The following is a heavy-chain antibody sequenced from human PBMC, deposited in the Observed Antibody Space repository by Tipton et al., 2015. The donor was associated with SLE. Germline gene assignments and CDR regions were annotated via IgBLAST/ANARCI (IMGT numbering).Heavy chain of an antibody. CDR2: IHSSGIT. V-gene: IGHV4-61*09. CDR3: ARGRRDGNNYSPLFDY. CDR1: GDSVNSGSYY. Sequence: LSLTCTVSGDSVNSGSYYWSWIRQPVGKGLEWVAHIHSSGITNFSPSLKSRVTISSDTSKNQFSLKLSSVTAADTAVYYCARGRRDGNNYSPLFDYWGQGTLITVSS. J-gene: IGHJ4*02. D-gene: IGHD5-24*01.